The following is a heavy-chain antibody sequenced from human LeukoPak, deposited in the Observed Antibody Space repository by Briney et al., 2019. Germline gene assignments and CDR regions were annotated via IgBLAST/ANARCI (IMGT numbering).Heavy chain of an antibody. Sequence: PGGSLRLSCAASGFTFDDYGMSWVRQAPGKGLEWVSGINWNGGSTGYADSVKGRFTISRDNSKNSLYLQMNSLRAEDTALYYCARGRYYDYVWGSYRYESWYFDLWGRGTLVTVSS. D-gene: IGHD3-16*02. V-gene: IGHV3-20*04. J-gene: IGHJ2*01. CDR1: GFTFDDYG. CDR2: INWNGGST. CDR3: ARGRYYDYVWGSYRYESWYFDL.